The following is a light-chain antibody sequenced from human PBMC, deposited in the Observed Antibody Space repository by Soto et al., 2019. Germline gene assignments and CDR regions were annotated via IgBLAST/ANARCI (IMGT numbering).Light chain of an antibody. CDR1: ENIRTS. J-gene: IGKJ4*02. V-gene: IGKV3-11*01. CDR2: DAF. Sequence: EVILTQFPATLSMSPGESATLSCRASENIRTSLAWYQHKPGQPPRLLIYDAFNRATGIPPRFSGGGSGTDFTLTISGLEPEDFAVYYCQQRASGPPFTFGGGTKVELK. CDR3: QQRASGPPFT.